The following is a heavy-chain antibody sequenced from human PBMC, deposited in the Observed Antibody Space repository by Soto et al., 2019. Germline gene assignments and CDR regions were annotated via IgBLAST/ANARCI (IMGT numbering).Heavy chain of an antibody. J-gene: IGHJ5*02. D-gene: IGHD3-16*01. CDR2: IYYGGST. CDR3: ASDLYRGWFDP. V-gene: IGHV4-59*08. Sequence: SETLSLTCTVSGGSISSYYWSWIRQPPGKGLEWIGYIYYGGSTNYNPSLKSRVTISVDTSKNQFSLKLSSVTAADTAVYYCASDLYRGWFDPWGQGTLVTFSS. CDR1: GGSISSYY.